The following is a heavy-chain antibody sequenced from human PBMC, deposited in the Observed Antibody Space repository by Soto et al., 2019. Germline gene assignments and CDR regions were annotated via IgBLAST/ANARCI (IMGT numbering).Heavy chain of an antibody. J-gene: IGHJ3*02. V-gene: IGHV5-51*01. CDR2: IYPGDSDT. Sequence: PGESLKISCKGSGYSFTSYWIGWVRQMPGKGLEWMGIIYPGDSDTRYSPSSQGQVTISADKSISTAYLQWSSLKASDTAMYYCALLCSGGSCYSGVDAFDIWGQGTMVTVSS. CDR3: ALLCSGGSCYSGVDAFDI. D-gene: IGHD2-15*01. CDR1: GYSFTSYW.